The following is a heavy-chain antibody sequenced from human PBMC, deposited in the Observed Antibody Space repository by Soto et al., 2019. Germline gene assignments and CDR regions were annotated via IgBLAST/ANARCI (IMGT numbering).Heavy chain of an antibody. CDR1: GFTFSSYG. V-gene: IGHV3-30*18. J-gene: IGHJ3*02. D-gene: IGHD3-22*01. CDR2: ISYDGSNK. CDR3: AKVYDSSGYYPFWDAFDI. Sequence: GGSLRLSCAASGFTFSSYGMHWVRQAPGKGLEWVAVISYDGSNKYYADSVKGRFTISRDNSKNTLYLQMNSLRAEDRAVYYCAKVYDSSGYYPFWDAFDIWGQGTMVTVSS.